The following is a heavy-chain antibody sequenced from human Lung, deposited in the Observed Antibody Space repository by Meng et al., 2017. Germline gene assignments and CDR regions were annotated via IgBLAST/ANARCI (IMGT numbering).Heavy chain of an antibody. Sequence: QVHLQQWGARLLQPSETLSLTSVVSGGSLRDYYWSWLRQPPGKGLEWIGEINHSGSTNYNPSLESRATISVDTSQNNLSLKLSSVTAADSAVYYCARGPTTMAHDFDYWGQGTLVTVSS. CDR3: ARGPTTMAHDFDY. CDR2: INHSGST. D-gene: IGHD4-11*01. CDR1: GGSLRDYY. V-gene: IGHV4-34*01. J-gene: IGHJ4*02.